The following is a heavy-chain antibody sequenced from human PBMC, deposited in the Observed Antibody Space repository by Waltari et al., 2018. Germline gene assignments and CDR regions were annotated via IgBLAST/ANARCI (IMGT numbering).Heavy chain of an antibody. Sequence: QVQLQQWGAGLLKPSETLSLTCAVYGGSFSGYYWSWIRQPPGKGLEWIGEINHSGSTNYNPSLRSRVSISGETSKNRCALKLSSVAGADTAVYYCARATGDRRSRGDPHWGQGTLVTGSS. CDR3: ARATGDRRSRGDPH. V-gene: IGHV4-34*01. CDR1: GGSFSGYY. J-gene: IGHJ1*01. D-gene: IGHD3-10*01. CDR2: INHSGST.